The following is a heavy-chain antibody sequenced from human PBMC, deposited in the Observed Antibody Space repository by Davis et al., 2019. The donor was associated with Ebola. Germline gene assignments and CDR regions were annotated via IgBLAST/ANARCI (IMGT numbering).Heavy chain of an antibody. CDR1: GYTFTGYY. J-gene: IGHJ6*02. Sequence: ASVKVSCKASGYTFTGYYMHWVRQAPGQGLEWMGWISAYNGNTNYAQKLQGRVTMTTDTSTSTAYMELRSLRSDDTAVYYCTQSGAYYGMDVWGQGTTVTVSS. V-gene: IGHV1-18*04. CDR3: TQSGAYYGMDV. CDR2: ISAYNGNT. D-gene: IGHD1-26*01.